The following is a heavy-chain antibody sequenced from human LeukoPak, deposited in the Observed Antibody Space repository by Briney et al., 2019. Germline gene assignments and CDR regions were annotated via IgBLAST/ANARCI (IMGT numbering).Heavy chain of an antibody. CDR3: ARSVVVASSPNYFDY. CDR2: IYTSGST. CDR1: GGSISSYY. Sequence: SETLSLTCTVSGGSISSYYWSWIRQPAGKGLEWIGRIYTSGSTNYNPSLKSRVTMSVDTSKNQFSLELSSVTAADTAVYYCARSVVVASSPNYFDYWGQGTLVTVSS. V-gene: IGHV4-4*07. J-gene: IGHJ4*02. D-gene: IGHD2-15*01.